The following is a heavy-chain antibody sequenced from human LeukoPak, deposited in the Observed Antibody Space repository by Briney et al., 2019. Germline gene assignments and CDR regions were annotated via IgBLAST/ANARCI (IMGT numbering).Heavy chain of an antibody. J-gene: IGHJ4*02. CDR2: IYYSGST. CDR1: GGSVSSGGYY. D-gene: IGHD6-13*01. V-gene: IGHV4-31*03. CDR3: ARARSAAGNFDY. Sequence: SQTLSLTCTVSGGSVSSGGYYWSWIRQRPGRGLEWIGYIYYSGSTYFNPSLKSRVTISADTSKNQFSLTLSSVTAADTAVYYCARARSAAGNFDYWGQGTLVTVSS.